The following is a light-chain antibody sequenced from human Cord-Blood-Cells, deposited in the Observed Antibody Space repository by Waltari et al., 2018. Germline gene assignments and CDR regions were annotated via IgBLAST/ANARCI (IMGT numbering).Light chain of an antibody. CDR1: SSDVGGYNY. CDR2: DVS. V-gene: IGLV2-14*01. Sequence: QSALTQPASVSGSPGQSITISCTGTSSDVGGYNYVSRYQQHPGKAPELIIYDVSKRPSGVSNRFSGSKSGNTASLTISGLQAEDEADYYCSSYTSSSTWVFGGGTKLTVL. CDR3: SSYTSSSTWV. J-gene: IGLJ3*02.